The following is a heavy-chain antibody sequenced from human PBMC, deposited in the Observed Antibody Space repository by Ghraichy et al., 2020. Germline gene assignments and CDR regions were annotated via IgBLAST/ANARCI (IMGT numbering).Heavy chain of an antibody. CDR1: GFTFSSYT. Sequence: GGSLRLSCSASGFTFSSYTMHWVRQAPGKGLEYVSAISSNGGSTYYADSVKGRFTISRDNSKNTLYLQMSSLRAEDTAVYYCVNLGTLVGIVHGDVWGKGTTVTVSS. D-gene: IGHD3-16*02. CDR2: ISSNGGST. J-gene: IGHJ6*04. V-gene: IGHV3-64D*06. CDR3: VNLGTLVGIVHGDV.